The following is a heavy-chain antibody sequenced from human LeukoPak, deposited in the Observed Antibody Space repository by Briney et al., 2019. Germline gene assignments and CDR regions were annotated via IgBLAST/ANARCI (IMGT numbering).Heavy chain of an antibody. V-gene: IGHV3-64D*06. D-gene: IGHD2-2*01. CDR1: GFTFSSYA. J-gene: IGHJ4*02. CDR2: IRSNGGST. Sequence: GGSLRLSCSASGFTFSSYAIHWVRQAPGKGLEYVSAIRSNGGSTYYADSVKGRFTISRDNSKNTLYLQMSSLRAEDTAVYYCVKGGGYCSSTSCPPPYYFDYWGQGTLVTVSS. CDR3: VKGGGYCSSTSCPPPYYFDY.